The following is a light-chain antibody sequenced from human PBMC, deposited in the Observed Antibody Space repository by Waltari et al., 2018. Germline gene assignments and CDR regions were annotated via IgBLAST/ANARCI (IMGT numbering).Light chain of an antibody. Sequence: EIVLTQSPATLSLSPGERATLSCRASQSVSSYLAWYQQKPGQTPRLHIYDASNRATGVPARFSGSGSVTDFTLTISSLEPEDFAVYFCQRRTNWPRNTFGQGTKLEIK. J-gene: IGKJ2*01. CDR3: QRRTNWPRNT. CDR2: DAS. CDR1: QSVSSY. V-gene: IGKV3-11*01.